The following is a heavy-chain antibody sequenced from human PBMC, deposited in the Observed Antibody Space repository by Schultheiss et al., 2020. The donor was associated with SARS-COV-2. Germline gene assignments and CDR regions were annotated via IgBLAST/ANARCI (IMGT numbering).Heavy chain of an antibody. V-gene: IGHV3-15*01. CDR3: TTDPCDY. J-gene: IGHJ4*02. CDR2: IKSKYDGGTT. CDR1: GFTFSNYW. Sequence: GESLKISCAASGFTFSNYWMHWVRQAPGKGLEWVGRIKSKYDGGTTDYAAPVKGRFTISRDDSKNTLYLQMNSLKTEDTAVYYCTTDPCDYWGQGTLVTVSS.